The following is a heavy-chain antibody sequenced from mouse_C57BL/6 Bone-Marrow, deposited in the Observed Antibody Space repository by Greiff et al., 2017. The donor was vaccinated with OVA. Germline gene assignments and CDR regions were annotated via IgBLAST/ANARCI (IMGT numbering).Heavy chain of an antibody. D-gene: IGHD1-1*01. CDR2: ISSGGSYT. J-gene: IGHJ1*03. CDR1: GFTFSSYG. CDR3: ARHPVYYYGSSYVDWYFDV. V-gene: IGHV5-6*01. Sequence: EVMLQQSGGDLVKPGGSLKLSCAASGFTFSSYGMSWVRQTPDKRLEWVATISSGGSYTYYPDSVKGRFTISRDNAKNTLYLQMSSLKSEDTAMYYCARHPVYYYGSSYVDWYFDVWGTGPRSPSPQ.